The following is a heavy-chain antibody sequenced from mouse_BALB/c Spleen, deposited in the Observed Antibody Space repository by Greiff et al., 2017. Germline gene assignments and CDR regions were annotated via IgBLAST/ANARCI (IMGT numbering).Heavy chain of an antibody. Sequence: EVKLQESGPGLVKPSQSLSLTCTVTGYSITSDYAWNWIRQFPGNKLEWMGYISYSGSTSYNPSLKSRISITRDTSKNQFFLQLNSVTTEDTATYYCARLDYLAWFAYWGQGTLVTVSA. CDR2: ISYSGST. J-gene: IGHJ3*01. V-gene: IGHV3-2*02. CDR3: ARLDYLAWFAY. CDR1: GYSITSDYA. D-gene: IGHD2-4*01.